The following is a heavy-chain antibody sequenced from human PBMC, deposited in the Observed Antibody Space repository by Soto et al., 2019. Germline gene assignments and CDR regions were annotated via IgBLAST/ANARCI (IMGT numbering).Heavy chain of an antibody. V-gene: IGHV3-20*04. D-gene: IGHD3-9*01. CDR1: GFTFSSYS. CDR2: INWNGGST. Sequence: GGSLRVSWAASGFTFSSYSMNWVRQAPGKGLEWVSGINWNGGSTGYADSVKGRFTISRDNAKNSLYLQMNSLRAEDTALYYCARNPAYYDILTGYPTADYYYGMGVWGQGTTVTVSS. CDR3: ARNPAYYDILTGYPTADYYYGMGV. J-gene: IGHJ6*02.